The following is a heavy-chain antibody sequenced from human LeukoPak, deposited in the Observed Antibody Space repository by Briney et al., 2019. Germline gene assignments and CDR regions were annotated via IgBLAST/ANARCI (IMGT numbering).Heavy chain of an antibody. CDR1: GYSFTSYW. J-gene: IGHJ6*03. V-gene: IGHV5-51*01. D-gene: IGHD6-13*01. CDR3: ASGAAESYYYYYMDV. CDR2: IYPGDSDT. Sequence: GESLKISCKGSGYSFTSYWIGWVRQMPGKGLEWMGIIYPGDSDTRYSPSFQGQVTISADKSISTAYLQWSSLKALDTAMYYCASGAAESYYYYYMDVWGKGTTVTVSS.